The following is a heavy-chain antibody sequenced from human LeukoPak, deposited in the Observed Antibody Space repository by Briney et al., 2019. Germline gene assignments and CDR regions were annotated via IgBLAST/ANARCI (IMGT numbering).Heavy chain of an antibody. J-gene: IGHJ4*02. CDR2: IYRSGST. Sequence: SETLSLTCAVSGYSISRGSYWGWIRQPPGKGLEWIGSIYRSGSTYYNPSLKTRVTISVDTSKNQFSLKLSSVTAADTAVYYCARAPYDYGDCDYWGQGTLVTVSS. CDR3: ARAPYDYGDCDY. D-gene: IGHD4-17*01. V-gene: IGHV4-38-2*01. CDR1: GYSISRGSY.